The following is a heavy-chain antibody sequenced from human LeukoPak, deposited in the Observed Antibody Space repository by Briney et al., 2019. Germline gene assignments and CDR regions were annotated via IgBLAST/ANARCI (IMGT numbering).Heavy chain of an antibody. CDR3: ARPSDYDSSGYYLRGAFDI. CDR2: ISYDGSNK. V-gene: IGHV3-30-3*01. J-gene: IGHJ3*02. D-gene: IGHD3-22*01. Sequence: GRSLRLSCAASGFTFSSYAMHWVRQAPGKGLEWVAVISYDGSNKYYADSVKGRFTISRDNSKNTLYLQMNSLRAEDTAVYYCARPSDYDSSGYYLRGAFDIWGQGTMVTVSS. CDR1: GFTFSSYA.